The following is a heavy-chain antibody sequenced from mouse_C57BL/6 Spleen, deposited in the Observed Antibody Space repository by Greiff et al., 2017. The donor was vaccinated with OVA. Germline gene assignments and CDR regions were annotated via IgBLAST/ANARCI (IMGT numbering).Heavy chain of an antibody. J-gene: IGHJ4*01. Sequence: VQLQESGPGLVKPSQSLSLTCSVTGYSITSCYYWYWIRQFPGNKLEWMGYISYDGSNNYNPSLKNRISITRDTSKNQFFLKLNSVTTEDTATYYCARGGNYAMDYWGQGTSVTVSS. CDR3: ARGGNYAMDY. CDR1: GYSITSCYY. V-gene: IGHV3-6*01. CDR2: ISYDGSN.